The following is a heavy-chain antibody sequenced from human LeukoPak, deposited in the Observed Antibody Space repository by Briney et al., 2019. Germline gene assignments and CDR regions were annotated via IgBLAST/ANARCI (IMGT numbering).Heavy chain of an antibody. CDR2: IYYSGST. J-gene: IGHJ3*02. V-gene: IGHV4-59*08. CDR3: ARLQTRYYYGSGSYYRAFDI. D-gene: IGHD3-10*01. Sequence: SETLSLTCTVSGGSISSYYWSWIRQPPGKGLEWIGYIYYSGSTNYNPSLKSRVTISVDTSKNQFSLKLSSVTAADTAVYYCARLQTRYYYGSGSYYRAFDIWGQGTMVTVSS. CDR1: GGSISSYY.